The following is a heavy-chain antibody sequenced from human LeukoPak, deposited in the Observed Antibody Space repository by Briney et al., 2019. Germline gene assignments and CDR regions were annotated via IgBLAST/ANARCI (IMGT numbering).Heavy chain of an antibody. CDR2: IYYSGNT. CDR1: VGSISSSSYY. D-gene: IGHD1-7*01. CDR3: ARDDVGITGTTPDY. V-gene: IGHV4-39*02. J-gene: IGHJ4*02. Sequence: SETLSLTCTVSVGSISSSSYYWGWIRQPPGKGLEWIGSIYYSGNTYYNASLKSRVTISVDTSKNQFSLKLSSVTAADTAVYYCARDDVGITGTTPDYWGQGTLVTVSS.